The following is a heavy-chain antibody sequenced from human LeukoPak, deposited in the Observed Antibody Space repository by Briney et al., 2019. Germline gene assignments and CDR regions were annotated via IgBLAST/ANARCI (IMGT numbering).Heavy chain of an antibody. CDR2: IYYSGRV. V-gene: IGHV4-59*02. J-gene: IGHJ6*02. Sequence: PSETLSLTCTVSGGSVSSYYWSWIWQPPGKGLAWIGYIYYSGRVNYNPSLKSRVTISVDTSKNQFSLKLSSVTAADTAVYYCARDSAVSGYYYYGMDVWGQGTTVTVSS. CDR3: ARDSAVSGYYYYGMDV. CDR1: GGSVSSYY. D-gene: IGHD6-19*01.